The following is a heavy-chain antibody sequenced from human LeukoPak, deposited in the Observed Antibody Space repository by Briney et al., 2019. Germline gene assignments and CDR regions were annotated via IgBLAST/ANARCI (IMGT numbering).Heavy chain of an antibody. J-gene: IGHJ4*02. Sequence: PSETLSLTCAVYGGSFSGYYWSWIRQPPGKGLEWIGEINHSGSTNYNPSLKSRVTISVDTSKNQFSLKLTSVTAADTALYYCARVYGYNFYYFDYWGQGILVTVSS. CDR2: INHSGST. D-gene: IGHD5-24*01. CDR1: GGSFSGYY. CDR3: ARVYGYNFYYFDY. V-gene: IGHV4-34*01.